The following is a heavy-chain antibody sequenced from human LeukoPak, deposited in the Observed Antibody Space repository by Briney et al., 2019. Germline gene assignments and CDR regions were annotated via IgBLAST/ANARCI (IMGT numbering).Heavy chain of an antibody. CDR3: AATTVTTAKSPFDY. V-gene: IGHV4-61*01. CDR2: IYYSGST. CDR1: GGSISSGSYY. J-gene: IGHJ4*02. D-gene: IGHD4-17*01. Sequence: PSETLSLTCTVSGGSISSGSYYWSWIRQPPGKGLEWIGYIYYSGSTNYNPSLKSRVTISVDTSKNQFSLKLCSVTAADTAIYYCAATTVTTAKSPFDYWGQGTLVTVSS.